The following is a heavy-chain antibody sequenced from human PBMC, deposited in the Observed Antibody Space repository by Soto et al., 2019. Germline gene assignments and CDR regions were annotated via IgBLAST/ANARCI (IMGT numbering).Heavy chain of an antibody. J-gene: IGHJ3*02. CDR2: IIPIFGTA. D-gene: IGHD3-22*01. Sequence: ASVKVSCKASGGTFSSYAISCVRQAPGQGLEWMGGIIPIFGTANYAQKFQGRVTITADESTSTAYMELSSLRSEDTAVYYCASPYYYDSSGSLDAFDIWGQGTMVTVS. V-gene: IGHV1-69*13. CDR3: ASPYYYDSSGSLDAFDI. CDR1: GGTFSSYA.